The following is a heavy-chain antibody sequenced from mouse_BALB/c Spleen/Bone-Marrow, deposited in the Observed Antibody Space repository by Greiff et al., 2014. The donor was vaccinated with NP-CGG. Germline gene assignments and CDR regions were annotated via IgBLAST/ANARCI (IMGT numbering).Heavy chain of an antibody. V-gene: IGHV1-18*01. CDR1: GYSFTEYT. CDR3: TREGAY. Sequence: EVKLMESGPELVKPGASVKISCKTSGYSFTEYTMHWMKQSHGKNLEWIGGISPKNGRFPYNQKFKGKATLTVDKSSNTAYMELRSLTSEDSAVYFCTREGAYWGQGTLVTVSA. CDR2: ISPKNGRF. J-gene: IGHJ3*01.